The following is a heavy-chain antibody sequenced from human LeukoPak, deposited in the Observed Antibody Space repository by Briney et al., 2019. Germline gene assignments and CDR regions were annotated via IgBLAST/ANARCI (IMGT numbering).Heavy chain of an antibody. CDR2: ISYDGSNK. V-gene: IGHV3-30-3*01. CDR1: GFTFSSYA. D-gene: IGHD6-13*01. CDR3: ARVESFTHGLRYSSIAFDI. Sequence: GGSLRLSCAASGFTFSSYAMHWVRQAPGKGLEWVGVISYDGSNKYYADSVKGRFTISRDNSKNTLYLQMNSLRAEDTAVYYCARVESFTHGLRYSSIAFDIWGQGTMVTVSS. J-gene: IGHJ3*02.